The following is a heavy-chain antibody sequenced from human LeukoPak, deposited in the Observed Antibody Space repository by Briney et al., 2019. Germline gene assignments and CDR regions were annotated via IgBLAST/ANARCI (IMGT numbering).Heavy chain of an antibody. CDR3: ARQSREIAVAGLDAFDI. CDR2: IYYSGST. Sequence: SETLSLTCNVSGGSISSYYWSWIRQPPGKGLEWIGYIYYSGSTNYNPSLKSRVTISVDTSKNQFSLKLSSVTAADTAVYYCARQSREIAVAGLDAFDIWGQGTMVTVSS. J-gene: IGHJ3*02. D-gene: IGHD6-19*01. V-gene: IGHV4-59*08. CDR1: GGSISSYY.